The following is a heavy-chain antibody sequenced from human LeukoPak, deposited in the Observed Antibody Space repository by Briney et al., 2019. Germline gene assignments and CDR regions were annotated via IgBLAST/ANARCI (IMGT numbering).Heavy chain of an antibody. J-gene: IGHJ4*02. CDR2: ISAYNGNT. D-gene: IGHD5-24*01. V-gene: IGHV1-18*01. Sequence: ASVKVSCKASGYSFTTYGITWVRQAPGQGLEWMGWISAYNGNTNYAQKLQGRVTMTTDTSTSTAYMELRSLRSDDTAVYYCARALVDGYKELGYWGQGTLVTVPS. CDR1: GYSFTTYG. CDR3: ARALVDGYKELGY.